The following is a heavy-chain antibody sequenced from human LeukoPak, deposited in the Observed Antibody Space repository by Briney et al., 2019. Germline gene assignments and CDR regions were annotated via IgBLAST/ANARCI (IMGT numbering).Heavy chain of an antibody. CDR1: GGSISSYY. Sequence: PSETLSLTCTVSGGSISSYYWSWIRQPPGKGLEWIGYIYYSGSTNYNPSLKSRVTISVDTSKNQFSLKLSSVTAADTAVYYCAKDIVPRDYDSSGYYRGIFDYWGQGTLVTVSS. V-gene: IGHV4-59*01. CDR2: IYYSGST. CDR3: AKDIVPRDYDSSGYYRGIFDY. J-gene: IGHJ4*02. D-gene: IGHD3-22*01.